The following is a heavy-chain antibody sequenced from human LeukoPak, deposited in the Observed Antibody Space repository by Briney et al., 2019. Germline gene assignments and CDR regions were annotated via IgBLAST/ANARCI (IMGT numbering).Heavy chain of an antibody. CDR1: GGSFSGYY. CDR3: AREEVVVVPAAMRTYNWFDP. D-gene: IGHD2-2*01. V-gene: IGHV4-34*01. J-gene: IGHJ5*02. CDR2: INHSGST. Sequence: SETLSLTCAVYGGSFSGYYWSWIRQPPGKGLEWIGEINHSGSTNYNPSLKSRVTISVDTSENQFSLKLSSVTAADTAVYYCAREEVVVVPAAMRTYNWFDPWGQGTLVTVSS.